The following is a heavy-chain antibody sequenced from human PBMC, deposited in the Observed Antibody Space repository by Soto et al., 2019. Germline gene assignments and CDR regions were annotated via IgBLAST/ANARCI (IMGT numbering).Heavy chain of an antibody. CDR2: INHSGST. V-gene: IGHV4-34*01. CDR3: ARVRVYGSGSYWAYYYYYGMDV. J-gene: IGHJ6*02. Sequence: NPSETLSLTCAVYGGSFSVYYWTWIRQPPGTGLEWIGEINHSGSTNYNPSLKSRVTISVDTSKNQFSLKLTFVTAADTAVYYCARVRVYGSGSYWAYYYYYGMDVWGQGTTVTVSS. D-gene: IGHD3-10*01. CDR1: GGSFSVYY.